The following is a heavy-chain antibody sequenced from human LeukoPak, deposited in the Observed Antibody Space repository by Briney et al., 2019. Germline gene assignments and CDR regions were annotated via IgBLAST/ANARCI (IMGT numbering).Heavy chain of an antibody. J-gene: IGHJ4*02. Sequence: GGSLRLSCAAAGFAFSTYWMDWVRQAPGKGLEWVGNINQDGSVKHYVDSVRGRFTISRDNARNSVYLQMNSLRAEDTAVYYCARKRLFDYWGQGTLVTVSS. CDR2: INQDGSVK. V-gene: IGHV3-7*01. CDR1: GFAFSTYW. CDR3: ARKRLFDY.